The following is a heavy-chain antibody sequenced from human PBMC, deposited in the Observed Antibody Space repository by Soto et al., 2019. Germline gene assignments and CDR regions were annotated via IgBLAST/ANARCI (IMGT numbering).Heavy chain of an antibody. D-gene: IGHD2-2*01. J-gene: IGHJ4*02. V-gene: IGHV3-21*01. CDR2: ISSSSSNI. CDR1: GFTFSNYG. Sequence: GGSRRLSCSSSGFTFSNYGMNLFRHAPGKGLEWVSSISSSSSNIYYGDSVKGRFTISRDNAKSSLYLQMNSLRAEDSAMYYCARELDGTSQIDNWGQGTLVTVS. CDR3: ARELDGTSQIDN.